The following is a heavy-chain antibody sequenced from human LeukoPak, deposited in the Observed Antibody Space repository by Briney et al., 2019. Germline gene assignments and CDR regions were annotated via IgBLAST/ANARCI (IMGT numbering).Heavy chain of an antibody. J-gene: IGHJ3*02. CDR3: VKDLLTTRFDAFDI. CDR2: TRSDGSNK. Sequence: GGSLRLSCAASGFTFSSYGMHWVRQAPGKGLEWVAFTRSDGSNKYYVDSVKGRFTISRDNSKNTLYLQMNSLRAEDTAVYYCVKDLLTTRFDAFDIWGQGTMVTVSS. CDR1: GFTFSSYG. V-gene: IGHV3-30*02. D-gene: IGHD3-3*01.